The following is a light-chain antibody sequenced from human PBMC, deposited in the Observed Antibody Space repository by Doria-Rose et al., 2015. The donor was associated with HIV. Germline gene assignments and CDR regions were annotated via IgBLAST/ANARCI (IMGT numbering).Light chain of an antibody. CDR1: QSLLYTSKNY. J-gene: IGKJ3*01. CDR2: CAS. Sequence: DIQLTQSPESLGMSLGERATLNCKSNQSLLYTSKNYLAWYQQKPGQPPTLLIYCASTRQSGVPARFSGSESGTDFTLAISRLEAKDVAVYYCQQYYDTPSYGPGTTVEIK. CDR3: QQYYDTPS. V-gene: IGKV4-1*01.